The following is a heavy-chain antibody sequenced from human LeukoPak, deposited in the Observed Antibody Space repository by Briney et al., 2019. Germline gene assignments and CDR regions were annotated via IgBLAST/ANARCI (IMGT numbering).Heavy chain of an antibody. V-gene: IGHV2-5*02. CDR2: IYWDDDK. CDR3: AHHGDLFGY. J-gene: IGHJ4*02. Sequence: ESGPTLVNPTQTLTLTCTFSGFSLSTSGVGVGWIRQPPGKALEWLALIYWDDDKRYSPSLKGRLTITKDTSKNQVVLTMTNMDPVDTATYYCAHHGDLFGYWGQGTLVTVSS. CDR1: GFSLSTSGVG.